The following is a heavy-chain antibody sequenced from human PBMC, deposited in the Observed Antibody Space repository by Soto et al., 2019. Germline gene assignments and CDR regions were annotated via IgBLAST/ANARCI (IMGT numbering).Heavy chain of an antibody. J-gene: IGHJ4*02. D-gene: IGHD3-10*01. CDR2: VQNGGTT. V-gene: IGHV4-61*08. CDR1: GASVNSRDYH. CDR3: AVLLAGGGGDGN. Sequence: XXTLSLPCTVSGASVNSRDYHWSFIRQPPGRGLEWIGQVQNGGTTESDSSSLKSRLTLSIDASKNQFSLKLDSVTAADTAIYYCAVLLAGGGGDGNWGQGTLVTVS.